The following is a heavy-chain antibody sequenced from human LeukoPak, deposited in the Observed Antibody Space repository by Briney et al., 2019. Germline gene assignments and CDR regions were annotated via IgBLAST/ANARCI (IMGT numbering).Heavy chain of an antibody. CDR3: ARDRSITIFGMAGFDY. CDR2: INWNGGST. V-gene: IGHV3-20*04. Sequence: GGSPRLSCAASGFTFDDYGVSCVRQAPGKGLEWVSGINWNGGSTGYAESVKGRFTISRDNAKNSLYLQMNSLRAEDTALYYCARDRSITIFGMAGFDYWGQGTLVTVSS. D-gene: IGHD3-3*01. J-gene: IGHJ4*02. CDR1: GFTFDDYG.